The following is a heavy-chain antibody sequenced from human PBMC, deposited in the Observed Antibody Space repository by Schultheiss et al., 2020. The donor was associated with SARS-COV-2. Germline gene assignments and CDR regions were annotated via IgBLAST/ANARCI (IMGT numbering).Heavy chain of an antibody. CDR3: ARVATVTTPY. J-gene: IGHJ4*02. D-gene: IGHD4-17*01. CDR1: GFTFSNAW. V-gene: IGHV3-21*05. CDR2: ISSSSSYI. Sequence: GGSLRLSCAASGFTFSNAWMSWVRQAPGKGLEWVSYISSSSSYIYYADSVKGRFTISRDNAKNSLYLQMNSLRDEDTAVYYCARVATVTTPYWGQGTLVTVSS.